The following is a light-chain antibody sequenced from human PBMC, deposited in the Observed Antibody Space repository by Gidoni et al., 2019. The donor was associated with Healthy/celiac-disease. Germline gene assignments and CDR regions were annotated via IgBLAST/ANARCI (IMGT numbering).Light chain of an antibody. Sequence: QSVLTQPPSASGTPGQRVTISCSGSSSNIGSNYVYWYQQLPGTAPQLLIYSNKQRPSGVPDRFSGSKSGTSASLAISGLRSEDEADYYCAAWDDSLSGSYVFGTGTKVTVL. CDR1: SSNIGSNY. J-gene: IGLJ1*01. CDR2: SNK. V-gene: IGLV1-47*02. CDR3: AAWDDSLSGSYV.